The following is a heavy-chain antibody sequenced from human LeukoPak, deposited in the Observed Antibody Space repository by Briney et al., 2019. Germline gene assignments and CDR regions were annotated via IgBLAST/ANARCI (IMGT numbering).Heavy chain of an antibody. CDR2: INPSGGST. J-gene: IGHJ6*02. CDR1: GYTFTGYY. V-gene: IGHV1-46*01. Sequence: ASVKVSCKASGYTFTGYYMHWVRQAPGQGLEWMGIINPSGGSTSYAQKFQGRVTMTRDTSTSTVYMELSSLRSEDTAVYYCARDGVCYGSGSSYYYYGMDVWGQGTTVTVSS. D-gene: IGHD3-10*01. CDR3: ARDGVCYGSGSSYYYYGMDV.